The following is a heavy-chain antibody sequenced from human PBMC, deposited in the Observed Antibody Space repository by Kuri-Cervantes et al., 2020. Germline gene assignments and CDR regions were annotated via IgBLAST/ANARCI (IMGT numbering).Heavy chain of an antibody. CDR3: ARVTDVVRAADY. J-gene: IGHJ4*02. V-gene: IGHV4-59*13. CDR2: IYYSGST. Sequence: GSLRLSCTVSGGSISSYYWSWIRQPPGKGLEWIGYIYYSGSTNYNPSLKSRVTISVDTSKNQFSLKLSSVTAADTAVYYCARVTDVVRAADYWGQGTLVTVSS. D-gene: IGHD3-10*02. CDR1: GGSISSYY.